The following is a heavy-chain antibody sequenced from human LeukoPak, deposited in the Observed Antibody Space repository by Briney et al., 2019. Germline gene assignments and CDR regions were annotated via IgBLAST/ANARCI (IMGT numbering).Heavy chain of an antibody. CDR1: GYSISSGYY. CDR2: IYHSGST. J-gene: IGHJ4*02. V-gene: IGHV4-38-2*01. CDR3: AKGGNSGYSSSSY. Sequence: PSETLSLTCAVSGYSISSGYYWGWIRQPPGKGLEWIGSIYHSGSTYYNPSLKSRVTISVDTSRNQFSLKLNSVTAADTAVYYCAKGGNSGYSSSSYWGQGTLVTVSS. D-gene: IGHD6-6*01.